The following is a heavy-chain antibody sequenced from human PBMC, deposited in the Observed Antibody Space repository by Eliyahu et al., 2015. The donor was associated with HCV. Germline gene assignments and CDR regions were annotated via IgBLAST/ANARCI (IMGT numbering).Heavy chain of an antibody. J-gene: IGHJ3*02. CDR1: GGSISSXSYY. CDR3: ARPHVAYSGIQLGAFDI. D-gene: IGHD1-26*01. CDR2: IYYTGSA. Sequence: QLQLQESGPGLVKPSETLSLTCXVXGGSISSXSYYWGWXRQPPGKGLEWIGSIYYTGSAYYNPPLKSRVTISVDTSKNQFSLKLSSVTAADTAVYYCARPHVAYSGIQLGAFDIWGQGTMVTVXS. V-gene: IGHV4-39*01.